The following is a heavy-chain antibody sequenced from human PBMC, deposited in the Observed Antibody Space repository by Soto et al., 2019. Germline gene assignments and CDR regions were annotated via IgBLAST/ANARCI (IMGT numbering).Heavy chain of an antibody. V-gene: IGHV4-59*01. CDR1: GGSMSEYF. CDR2: VYYLGST. D-gene: IGHD3-10*01. CDR3: ARDGYDGSGSPYPAY. J-gene: IGHJ4*02. Sequence: SETLSLTCSVSGGSMSEYFRSWIRQSPERGLEWIGYVYYLGSTDYNPSLKSRVTISVDTSKRQFSLRLSSVTAADAAIYYCARDGYDGSGSPYPAYWGPGTQVTVSS.